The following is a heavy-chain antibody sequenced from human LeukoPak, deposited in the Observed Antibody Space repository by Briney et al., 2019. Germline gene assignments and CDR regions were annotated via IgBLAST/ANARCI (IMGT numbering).Heavy chain of an antibody. Sequence: PSQILSLTCAVSGGSISSSDWWCCVRQPPGRGLEGISNIWRSDHANYKPSLKSRVTMSLDKSKNQFSLKLSSVTAADTAVYYCARVPHWSSTNCPFDFWGQGTLVIVSS. D-gene: IGHD2-2*01. CDR1: GGSISSSDW. J-gene: IGHJ4*02. CDR3: ARVPHWSSTNCPFDF. CDR2: IWRSDHA. V-gene: IGHV4/OR15-8*01.